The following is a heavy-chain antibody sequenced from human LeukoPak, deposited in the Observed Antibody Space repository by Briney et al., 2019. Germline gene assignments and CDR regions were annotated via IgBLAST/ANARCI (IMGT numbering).Heavy chain of an antibody. CDR2: INHSGST. CDR3: ARDSLITSQNIVIDY. J-gene: IGHJ4*02. CDR1: GGSFSGYY. V-gene: IGHV4-34*01. Sequence: SETLSLTCAVYGGSFSGYYWSWIRQPPGKGLEWIGEINHSGSTNYNPSLKSRVTISVDTSKNQFSLKLSSVTAADTAVYYCARDSLITSQNIVIDYWGQGTLVTVSS. D-gene: IGHD2/OR15-2a*01.